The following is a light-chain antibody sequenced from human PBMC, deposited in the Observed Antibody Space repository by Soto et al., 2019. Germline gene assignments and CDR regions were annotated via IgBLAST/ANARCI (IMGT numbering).Light chain of an antibody. Sequence: EIVLTQSPATLSLSPGERVTLSCRASQSITNNYLAWYQQKPGRAHRLLIYGASSRATGIPDRFSGSGSGTDFTLTISSLEPEDFAVYYCQQRSNWRTFGQGTKVDIK. CDR3: QQRSNWRT. CDR1: QSITNNY. J-gene: IGKJ1*01. CDR2: GAS. V-gene: IGKV3D-20*02.